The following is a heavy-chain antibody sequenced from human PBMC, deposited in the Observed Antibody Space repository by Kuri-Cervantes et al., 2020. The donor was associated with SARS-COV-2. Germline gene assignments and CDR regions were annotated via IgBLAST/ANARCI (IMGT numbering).Heavy chain of an antibody. CDR3: ARDPVTMVRGLVRPSLLPDY. CDR2: IWYGGSNK. CDR1: GFTFTSYG. V-gene: IGHV3-33*08. J-gene: IGHJ4*02. Sequence: GGSLRLSCAASGFTFTSYGMHWVRQAPGKGLEWVAVIWYGGSNKYYADSVKGRFTISRDNSKNTLYLQMNSLRAEDTAVYYCARDPVTMVRGLVRPSLLPDYWGQGTLVTVSS. D-gene: IGHD3-10*01.